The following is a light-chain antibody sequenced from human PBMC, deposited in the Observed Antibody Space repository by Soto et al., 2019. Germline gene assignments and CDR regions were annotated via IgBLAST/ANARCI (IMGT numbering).Light chain of an antibody. CDR1: QGISSY. J-gene: IGKJ3*01. CDR3: QQLNSYPT. CDR2: AAS. Sequence: DIQLTQSPSFLSASVGDRVTITCWASQGISSYLAWYQQKPGKAPNLLIYAASTLQSGVPSRFSGSGSGAEFTLTISSLQPEDFATYYCQQLNSYPTFGPGTKVDIK. V-gene: IGKV1-9*01.